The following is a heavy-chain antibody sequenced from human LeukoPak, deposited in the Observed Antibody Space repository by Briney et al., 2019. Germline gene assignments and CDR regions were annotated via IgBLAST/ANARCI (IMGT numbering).Heavy chain of an antibody. V-gene: IGHV6-1*01. CDR3: AAMYSSSSPPFDY. J-gene: IGHJ4*02. CDR1: GDSVSSKSAA. CDR2: TYYRSKWYN. D-gene: IGHD6-6*01. Sequence: SQTLSLTCAISGDSVSSKSAAWNWIRQSPSRGLEWLGRTYYRSKWYNGYAVSVKSRITIDQDTSKNQFSLQLNSVTPEDTAVYYCAAMYSSSSPPFDYWGQKTLVTVFS.